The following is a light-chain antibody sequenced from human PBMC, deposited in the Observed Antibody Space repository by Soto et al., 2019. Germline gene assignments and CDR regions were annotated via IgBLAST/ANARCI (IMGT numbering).Light chain of an antibody. V-gene: IGKV3-15*01. Sequence: ERVMTQFPATLSVSPGAKATLSCRASQTVSNNLAWYQQKPGQAPRLLIYFASTRATGVPARFSGSGSGTEVTLKISNLQSEDSAVYYCQHYNEWPLTFGGGTKLET. J-gene: IGKJ4*01. CDR1: QTVSNN. CDR3: QHYNEWPLT. CDR2: FAS.